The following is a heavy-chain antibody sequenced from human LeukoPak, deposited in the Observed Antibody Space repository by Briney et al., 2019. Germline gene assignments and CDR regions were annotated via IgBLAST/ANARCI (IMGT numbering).Heavy chain of an antibody. CDR2: ISASGGST. V-gene: IGHV3-23*01. Sequence: GGSLRLSCAASGFTFSSYAMSWVRQAPGKGLEWFSAISASGGSTYYADSVKGRFTISRDNSKNTLYLQMNSLRAEDTAVYYCAKDVVSTRQNFDYWGQGTLVTVSS. D-gene: IGHD5/OR15-5a*01. CDR3: AKDVVSTRQNFDY. J-gene: IGHJ4*02. CDR1: GFTFSSYA.